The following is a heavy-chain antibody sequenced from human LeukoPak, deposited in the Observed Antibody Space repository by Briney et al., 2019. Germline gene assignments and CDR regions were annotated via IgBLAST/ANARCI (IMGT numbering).Heavy chain of an antibody. Sequence: GGSLRLSCAASGFTFSSYVMHWVRQAPGKGLEWVAVIWYDGSNKYYADSVKGRFTISRDNSKNTLYLQMNSLRAEDTAVYYCARVGAVAGISVATYYFDYWGQGTLVTVSS. J-gene: IGHJ4*02. CDR1: GFTFSSYV. D-gene: IGHD6-19*01. CDR2: IWYDGSNK. CDR3: ARVGAVAGISVATYYFDY. V-gene: IGHV3-33*01.